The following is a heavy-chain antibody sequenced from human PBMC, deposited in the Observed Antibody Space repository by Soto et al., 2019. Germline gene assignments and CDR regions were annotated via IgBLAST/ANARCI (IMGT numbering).Heavy chain of an antibody. CDR3: ARDRYSYGYYFDY. J-gene: IGHJ4*02. CDR1: GGPISSYY. CDR2: IYYSGST. V-gene: IGHV4-59*01. D-gene: IGHD5-18*01. Sequence: SETLSLTCTVSGGPISSYYWSWIRQPPGKGLEWIGYIYYSGSTNYNPSLKSRVTISVDTSKNQFSLKLSSVTAADTAVYYCARDRYSYGYYFDYWGQGTLVTVSS.